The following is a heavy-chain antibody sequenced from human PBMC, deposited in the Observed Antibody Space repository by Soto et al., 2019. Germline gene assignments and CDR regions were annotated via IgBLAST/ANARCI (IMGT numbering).Heavy chain of an antibody. D-gene: IGHD3-10*01. CDR3: ARDGHMGFGELLYNY. J-gene: IGHJ4*02. Sequence: PSETLSLTCTVSGGSISSGGYYWSWIRQHPGKGLEWIGYIYYSGSTYYNPSLKSRVTISVDTSKNQFSLKLSSVTAADTAVYYCARDGHMGFGELLYNYWGQGTLVTSPQ. V-gene: IGHV4-31*03. CDR1: GGSISSGGYY. CDR2: IYYSGST.